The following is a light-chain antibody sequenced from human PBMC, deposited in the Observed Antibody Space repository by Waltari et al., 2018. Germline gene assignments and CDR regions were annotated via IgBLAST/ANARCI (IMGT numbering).Light chain of an antibody. CDR2: VNSDGSH. CDR3: QTGGHGTWV. CDR1: SGHSSNV. V-gene: IGLV4-69*01. J-gene: IGLJ3*02. Sequence: QLVLTQSPSASASLGASVKLTCTLSSGHSSNVIAWHQQQSEKGPRYLMKVNSDGSHSKGDDFPDRFSGSSSGAERYLTISSVQSEDEADYYCQTGGHGTWVFGGGTKLTVL.